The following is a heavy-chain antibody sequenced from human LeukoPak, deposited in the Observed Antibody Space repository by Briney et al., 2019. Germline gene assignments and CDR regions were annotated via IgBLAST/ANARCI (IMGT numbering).Heavy chain of an antibody. Sequence: TGGSLRLSCAASGFTFSSYGMHWVRQAPGKGLEWVAVISYDGSNKYYADSVKGRFTISRDNSKNTLYLQMNSLRAEDTAVYYCARVDYYDSSGYRRDAFDIWGQGTMVTVSS. CDR2: ISYDGSNK. V-gene: IGHV3-30*03. J-gene: IGHJ3*02. CDR1: GFTFSSYG. D-gene: IGHD3-22*01. CDR3: ARVDYYDSSGYRRDAFDI.